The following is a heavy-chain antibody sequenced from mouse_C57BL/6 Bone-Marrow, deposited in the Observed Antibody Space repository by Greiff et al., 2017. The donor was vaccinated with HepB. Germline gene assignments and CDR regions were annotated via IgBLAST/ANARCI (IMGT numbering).Heavy chain of an antibody. V-gene: IGHV2-5*01. CDR1: GFSLTSYG. D-gene: IGHD2-1*01. Sequence: VQLQQSGPGLVQPSQSLSITCTVSGFSLTSYGVHWVRQSPGKGLEWLGVIWRGGSTDYNAAFMSRLSITKDNSKSQVFFKMNSLQADDTAIYYCAKNPPYGIYAMDYWGQGTSVTVSS. CDR2: IWRGGST. J-gene: IGHJ4*01. CDR3: AKNPPYGIYAMDY.